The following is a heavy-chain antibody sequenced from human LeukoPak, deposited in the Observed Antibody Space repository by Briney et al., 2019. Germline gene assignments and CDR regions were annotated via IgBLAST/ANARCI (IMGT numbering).Heavy chain of an antibody. Sequence: GGSLRLSCAASGLTFRSYDMHWVRQATGKGLEWVSSIGTAGDTYYAGSVKGRFTISRENAKNSLYLQMNSLRAGDTAVYYCARAMSGLDVWGQGTTVTVSS. CDR3: ARAMSGLDV. V-gene: IGHV3-13*04. CDR1: GLTFRSYD. J-gene: IGHJ6*02. CDR2: IGTAGDT.